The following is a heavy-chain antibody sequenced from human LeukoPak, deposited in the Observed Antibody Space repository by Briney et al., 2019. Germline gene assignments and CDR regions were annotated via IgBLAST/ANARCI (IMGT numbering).Heavy chain of an antibody. Sequence: GESLRLSCAASGFTFSDYYMSWLRQAPGKGLEWVSSVGSDYNTHYSVSVRGRFAISRDNSQSSVFLQMNSLRAEDTALYYCAKDLHYYVAIDVWGQGTAVTVSS. CDR3: AKDLHYYVAIDV. CDR1: GFTFSDYY. V-gene: IGHV3-23*01. D-gene: IGHD3-10*02. J-gene: IGHJ6*02. CDR2: VGSDYNT.